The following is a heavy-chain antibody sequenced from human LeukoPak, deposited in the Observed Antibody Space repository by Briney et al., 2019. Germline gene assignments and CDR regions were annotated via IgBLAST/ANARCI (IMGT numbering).Heavy chain of an antibody. Sequence: GGSLRLSCAASGCTFSSYWMSWVRQAPGKGLEWVANIKQDGSEKYYVDSVKGRFTISRDNAKNSLYLQMNSLRAEDTAVYYCARERQWLDLGGQGTLVTVSS. CDR2: IKQDGSEK. J-gene: IGHJ5*02. CDR1: GCTFSSYW. CDR3: ARERQWLDL. V-gene: IGHV3-7*01. D-gene: IGHD6-19*01.